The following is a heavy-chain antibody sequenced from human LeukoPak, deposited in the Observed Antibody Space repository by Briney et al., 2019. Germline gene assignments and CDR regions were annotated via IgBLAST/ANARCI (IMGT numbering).Heavy chain of an antibody. Sequence: GRSRRLSCAASGFTVSSYGMHWVRQAQGKGLEWVAVISYDGSNKYYADSVKGRFTISRDISKNTLSLQMNSLRAEDTAVYYCARVAFRYYDFWSGYSFFDYWGQGTLVTVSS. J-gene: IGHJ4*02. CDR3: ARVAFRYYDFWSGYSFFDY. CDR2: ISYDGSNK. CDR1: GFTVSSYG. D-gene: IGHD3-3*01. V-gene: IGHV3-30-3*01.